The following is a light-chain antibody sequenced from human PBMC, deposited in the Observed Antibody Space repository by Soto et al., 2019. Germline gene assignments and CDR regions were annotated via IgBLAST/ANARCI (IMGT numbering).Light chain of an antibody. J-gene: IGLJ2*01. CDR3: SSYPTSGTLV. Sequence: QSVLTQPTSVSGSPGQSITISCTGTSSDVGGYNYVSWYQQHPGKVPKVMIFEVSNRPSGISHRFSGSKSGNTASLTISGLQAEDEADYYCSSYPTSGTLVFGGGNKVTVL. CDR1: SSDVGGYNY. V-gene: IGLV2-14*01. CDR2: EVS.